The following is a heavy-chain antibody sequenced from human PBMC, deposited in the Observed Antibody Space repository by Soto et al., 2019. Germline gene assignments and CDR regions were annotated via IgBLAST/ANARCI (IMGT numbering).Heavy chain of an antibody. D-gene: IGHD3-10*01. CDR3: GRSGSMPYYYYGMDV. J-gene: IGHJ6*02. CDR1: GYTFARYG. CDR2: ISGHNGDT. V-gene: IGHV1-18*01. Sequence: ASGKVSCKASGYTFARYGIDWVRQAPGQGLEWMGWISGHNGDTKYVQKFQGRVSMTTDTSTSTASMELRSLRSDDTAVYYCGRSGSMPYYYYGMDVWGQGTTVTVSS.